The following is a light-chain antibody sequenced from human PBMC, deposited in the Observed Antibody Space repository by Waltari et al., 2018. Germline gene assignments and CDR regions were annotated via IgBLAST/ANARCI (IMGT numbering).Light chain of an antibody. CDR3: CSQGGFDTFWV. Sequence: QSALTQPRPVSGSPGQSVTISCTGTTSDVGGYDFVSWYQQHPGKAPKLIIYYVSQRPSGVPDRFSGSKSGNTASLTITGLRDDDEAEYFCCSQGGFDTFWVFGGGTKVIVL. CDR2: YVS. V-gene: IGLV2-11*01. J-gene: IGLJ3*02. CDR1: TSDVGGYDF.